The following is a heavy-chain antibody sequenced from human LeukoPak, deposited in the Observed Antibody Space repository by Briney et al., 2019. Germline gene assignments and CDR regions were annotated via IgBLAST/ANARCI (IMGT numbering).Heavy chain of an antibody. CDR1: GGSISSYY. CDR3: ARERTTIMSGTAIGGY. CDR2: IYYSGST. Sequence: SETLSLTCTVSGGSISSYYWSWIRQPPGKGLEWIGYIYYSGSTNYNPSLKSRVTISVDTSKNQFSLKLSSVAADDTALYYCARERTTIMSGTAIGGYWGQGTLVTVSS. V-gene: IGHV4-59*12. J-gene: IGHJ4*02. D-gene: IGHD4-11*01.